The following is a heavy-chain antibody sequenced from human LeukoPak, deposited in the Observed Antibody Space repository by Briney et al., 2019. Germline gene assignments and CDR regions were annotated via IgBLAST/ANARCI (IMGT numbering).Heavy chain of an antibody. CDR2: INPNSGGT. D-gene: IGHD3-9*01. J-gene: IGHJ4*02. CDR3: ARGEANGLRYFDWLLD. Sequence: GASVKVSCKASGYTFTGYYMHWVRQAPGQGLEWMGRINPNSGGTNYAQKFQGRVTMTRDTSISTAYMELSRLRSDGTAVYYCARGEANGLRYFDWLLDWGQGTLVTVSS. CDR1: GYTFTGYY. V-gene: IGHV1-2*06.